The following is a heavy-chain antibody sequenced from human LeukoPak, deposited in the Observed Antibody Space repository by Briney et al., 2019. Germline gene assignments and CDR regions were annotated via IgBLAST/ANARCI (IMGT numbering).Heavy chain of an antibody. J-gene: IGHJ6*02. D-gene: IGHD4-23*01. CDR3: AKDSLRWSYFYYGMDV. Sequence: GGSLRLSCAASGFTLSSYVMHWVRQAPGKGLEWVAVISYAGSNKYYVDSVKGRFTISRDNSKNTLYLQMNSLRAEDTAVYYCAKDSLRWSYFYYGMDVWGQGTTVTVSS. CDR1: GFTLSSYV. CDR2: ISYAGSNK. V-gene: IGHV3-30*18.